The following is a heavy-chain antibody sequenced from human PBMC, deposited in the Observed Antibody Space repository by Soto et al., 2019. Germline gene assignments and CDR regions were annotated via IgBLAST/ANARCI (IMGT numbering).Heavy chain of an antibody. Sequence: ALVKVSCKASGYTFTGYYMHWVRQAPGQGLEWMGWINPNSGGTNYAQKFQGWVTMTRDTSISTAYMELSRLRSDDTAVYYCARDWGSIAARDYYYYGMDVWGQGTTVTVSS. CDR1: GYTFTGYY. V-gene: IGHV1-2*04. D-gene: IGHD6-6*01. CDR2: INPNSGGT. CDR3: ARDWGSIAARDYYYYGMDV. J-gene: IGHJ6*02.